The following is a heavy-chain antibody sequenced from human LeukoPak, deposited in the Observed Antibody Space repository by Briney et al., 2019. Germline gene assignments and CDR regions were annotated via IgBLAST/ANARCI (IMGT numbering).Heavy chain of an antibody. CDR3: ARDQICSSTSCYQGASDYYYMDV. CDR2: IYYSGST. Sequence: PSETLSLTCTVSGGSISRYYWSWIRQPPGKGLEWIGYIYYSGSTNYNPSLKSRVTISVDTSKNQFSLKLSSVTAADTAVYYCARDQICSSTSCYQGASDYYYMDVWGKGTTVTVSS. V-gene: IGHV4-59*01. D-gene: IGHD2-2*01. CDR1: GGSISRYY. J-gene: IGHJ6*03.